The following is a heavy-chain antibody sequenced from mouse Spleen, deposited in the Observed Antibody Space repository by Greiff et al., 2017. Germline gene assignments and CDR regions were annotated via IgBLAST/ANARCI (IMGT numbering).Heavy chain of an antibody. CDR2: ISSGGSYT. J-gene: IGHJ3*01. CDR1: GFTFSSYT. D-gene: IGHD4-1*01. V-gene: IGHV5-6-4*01. CDR3: TREGTGAFAY. Sequence: EVKLVESGGGLVKPGGSLKLSCAASGFTFSSYTMSWVRQTPEKRLEWVATISSGGSYTYYPDSVKGRFTISRDNAKNTLYLQMSSLKSEDTAMYYCTREGTGAFAYWGQGTLVTVSA.